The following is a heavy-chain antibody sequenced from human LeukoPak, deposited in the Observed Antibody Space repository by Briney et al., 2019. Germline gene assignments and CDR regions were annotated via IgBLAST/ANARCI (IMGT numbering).Heavy chain of an antibody. D-gene: IGHD6-19*01. V-gene: IGHV1-69*04. CDR1: GGTFSSYA. J-gene: IGHJ4*02. CDR3: ARAAKVAGKNFDY. CDR2: IIPILGTA. Sequence: VASVKVSCKASGGTFSSYAISWVRQAPGQGLEWMGRIIPILGTANYAQKFQGRVTITADKSRSTAYMELSSLRSEDTAVYYCARAAKVAGKNFDYWGQGTLVTVSS.